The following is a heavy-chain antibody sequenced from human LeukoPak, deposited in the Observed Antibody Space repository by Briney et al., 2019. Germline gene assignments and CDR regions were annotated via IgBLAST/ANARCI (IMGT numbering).Heavy chain of an antibody. J-gene: IGHJ6*03. CDR1: GGSISNYY. CDR2: IYYSGSI. D-gene: IGHD3-3*01. CDR3: ARAGGFLGYMDV. Sequence: SETLSLTCTVSGGSISNYYWSWIRQPPGKGLEWIGYIYYSGSINYNPSLKSRVTISVDTSKNQFSLNLTSVTAADTAVYYCARAGGFLGYMDVWGKGTTVTVSS. V-gene: IGHV4-59*01.